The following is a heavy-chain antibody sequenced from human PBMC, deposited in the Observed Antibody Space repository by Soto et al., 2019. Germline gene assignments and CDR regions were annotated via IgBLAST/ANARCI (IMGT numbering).Heavy chain of an antibody. CDR1: GFTVSSKY. Sequence: EVQLVESGGGLIQPGGSLRLSCAASGFTVSSKYMTWVRQAPGKGLEWVSVIYGGGTTYYADSVKGRFTISRDNSKNTLYLQMNSLRAEDTAVYYCVQTTGWPGCDVRGQGTLVTVSS. D-gene: IGHD6-19*01. J-gene: IGHJ4*02. V-gene: IGHV3-53*01. CDR2: IYGGGTT. CDR3: VQTTGWPGCDV.